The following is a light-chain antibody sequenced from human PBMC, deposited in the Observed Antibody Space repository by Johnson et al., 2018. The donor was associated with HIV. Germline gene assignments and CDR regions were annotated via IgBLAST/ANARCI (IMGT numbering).Light chain of an antibody. CDR1: SSNIGNNY. CDR3: GTWDSSLSAPV. J-gene: IGLJ1*01. CDR2: ENN. V-gene: IGLV1-51*02. Sequence: HSVLSQPPSVSAAPGQKVTISCSGSSSNIGNNYVSWYQQLPGTAPKLLIYENNKRPSGIPDRFSGSKSGTTATLGITGLQTGDEADDYCGTWDSSLSAPVFGTGPKVTVL.